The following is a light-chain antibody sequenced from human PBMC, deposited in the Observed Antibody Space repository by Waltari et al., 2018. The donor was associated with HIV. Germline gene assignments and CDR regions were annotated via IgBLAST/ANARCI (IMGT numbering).Light chain of an antibody. V-gene: IGLV3-21*04. Sequence: SYVLTQPPSVSVAPGEAATLSGGAGNIGGKSVHWYKQQPGQAPVLVTRYNSDRPSGIPDRISGSHSGHTATLTITRVETGDEATYYCQVWDSSNEHVVFGGGTELTVL. J-gene: IGLJ3*02. CDR2: YNS. CDR3: QVWDSSNEHVV. CDR1: NIGGKS.